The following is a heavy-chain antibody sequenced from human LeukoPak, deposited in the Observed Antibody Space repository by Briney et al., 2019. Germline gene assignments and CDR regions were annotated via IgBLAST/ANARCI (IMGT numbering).Heavy chain of an antibody. CDR3: ARTSGVFSNSYV. CDR2: IYHSGST. Sequence: SETLSLTCAVSGYSISSGYYWGWIRQPPGKGLEWIGSIYHSGSTYYNPSLKSRVTISVDTSKSQFSLKLSSVTAADTAVYYCARTSGVFSNSYVWGKGTTVTVSS. J-gene: IGHJ6*04. CDR1: GYSISSGYY. V-gene: IGHV4-38-2*01. D-gene: IGHD3-9*01.